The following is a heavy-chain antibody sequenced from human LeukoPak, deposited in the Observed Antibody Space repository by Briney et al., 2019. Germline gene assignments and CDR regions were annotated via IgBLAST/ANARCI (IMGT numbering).Heavy chain of an antibody. J-gene: IGHJ4*02. V-gene: IGHV3-30*04. Sequence: PGGSLRLSCAASGFTFSSYAMHWVRQAPGKGLEWVAVISYDGSNKYYADSVKGRFTISRDNSKNTLYLQMNSLRAEDTAVYYCARDRDSGSYYGHYYFDYWGQGTLSPSPQ. D-gene: IGHD1-26*01. CDR1: GFTFSSYA. CDR2: ISYDGSNK. CDR3: ARDRDSGSYYGHYYFDY.